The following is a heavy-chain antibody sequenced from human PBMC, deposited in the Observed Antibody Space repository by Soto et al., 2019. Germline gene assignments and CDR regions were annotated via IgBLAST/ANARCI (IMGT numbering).Heavy chain of an antibody. CDR2: IYYSGST. Sequence: SETLSLTCTVSGGSISSYYWSWIRQPPGKGLEWIGYIYYSGSTNYNPSLKSRVTISVDTSKNQFSLKLSSVTAADTAVYYCARAWYSSSRGVYYFDYWGQGTLVTVSS. CDR1: GGSISSYY. D-gene: IGHD6-6*01. CDR3: ARAWYSSSRGVYYFDY. V-gene: IGHV4-59*01. J-gene: IGHJ4*02.